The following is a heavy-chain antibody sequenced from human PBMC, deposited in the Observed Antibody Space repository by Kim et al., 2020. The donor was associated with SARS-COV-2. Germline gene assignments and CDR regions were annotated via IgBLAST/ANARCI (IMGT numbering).Heavy chain of an antibody. Sequence: ASVKVSCKASGYTFTSYDLNWVRQATGQGLEWMGWMNPNIGNAGYAQKFQGRVTMTMDPSITTAYMELSSLRSEDTAVYYCARGVSTISNYDYWGQGTLV. CDR3: ARGVSTISNYDY. J-gene: IGHJ4*02. CDR1: GYTFTSYD. D-gene: IGHD3-9*01. CDR2: MNPNIGNA. V-gene: IGHV1-8*01.